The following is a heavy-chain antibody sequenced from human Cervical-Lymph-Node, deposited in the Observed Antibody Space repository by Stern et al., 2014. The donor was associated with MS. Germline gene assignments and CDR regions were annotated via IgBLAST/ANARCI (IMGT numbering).Heavy chain of an antibody. Sequence: EVQLVQSGGGLVQPGGSLRLSCAASGLTVSNNYMSWDRQAPGKGLEWVSLLYASGTTSYADSVKGRFIISRHNSKNTLYLQMNSLRPDDTAVYYCAREGGDDDYYYGLDVWGQGTTVTVSS. J-gene: IGHJ6*02. D-gene: IGHD2-21*02. V-gene: IGHV3-53*04. CDR2: LYASGTT. CDR1: GLTVSNNY. CDR3: AREGGDDDYYYGLDV.